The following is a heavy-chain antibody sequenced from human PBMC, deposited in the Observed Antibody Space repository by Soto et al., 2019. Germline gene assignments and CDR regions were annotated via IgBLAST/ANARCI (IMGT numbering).Heavy chain of an antibody. Sequence: WASVKVSCKASGGTFSSYAISWVRQAPGQGLEWMGGIIPIFGTANYAQKFQGRVTITADESTSTAYMELSSLRSEDTAVYYCARDEGIAAAVGYGRVWGQGTTVTVSS. CDR3: ARDEGIAAAVGYGRV. CDR2: IIPIFGTA. V-gene: IGHV1-69*13. J-gene: IGHJ6*02. D-gene: IGHD6-13*01. CDR1: GGTFSSYA.